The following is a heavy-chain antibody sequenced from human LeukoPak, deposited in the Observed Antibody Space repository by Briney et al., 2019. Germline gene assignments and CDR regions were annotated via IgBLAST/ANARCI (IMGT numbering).Heavy chain of an antibody. V-gene: IGHV1-2*06. J-gene: IGHJ4*02. Sequence: GASVKVSCKASGYTFTGYYMHWVRQAPGQGLEWMGRINPNSGGTNYAQKFQGRVTMTRDTSISTAYMELSRLRSEDTAVYYCARGGMGGSGSYRFDYWGQGTLVTVSS. CDR2: INPNSGGT. CDR1: GYTFTGYY. D-gene: IGHD3-10*01. CDR3: ARGGMGGSGSYRFDY.